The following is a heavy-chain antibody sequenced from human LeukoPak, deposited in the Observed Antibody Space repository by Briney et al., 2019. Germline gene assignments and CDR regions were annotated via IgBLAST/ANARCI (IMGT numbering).Heavy chain of an antibody. CDR3: ARDRYDYVWGSGNAFDI. J-gene: IGHJ3*02. CDR1: GYTFTGYY. D-gene: IGHD3-16*01. CDR2: TSAYNGNT. Sequence: ASVKVSCKASGYTFTGYYIHWVRQVPGQGLEWMGWTSAYNGNTNYAQKFQGRVTMTTDTSTSTAYMDLRSLRSDDTAVYYCARDRYDYVWGSGNAFDIWGQGTMVTVSS. V-gene: IGHV1-18*04.